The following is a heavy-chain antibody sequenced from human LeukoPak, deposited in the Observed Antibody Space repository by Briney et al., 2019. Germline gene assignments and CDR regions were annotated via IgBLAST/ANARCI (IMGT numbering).Heavy chain of an antibody. CDR2: ISGSGGST. Sequence: PGGSLRLSCAASGFTFSSYAMSWVRQAPGKGLEWVSAISGSGGSTYYADSVKGRFTISRDNSRNTLYLQMSSLRAEDTAVYYCARGEFTTSSDPVDFWGQGTLVIVSS. J-gene: IGHJ4*02. CDR3: ARGEFTTSSDPVDF. V-gene: IGHV3-23*01. CDR1: GFTFSSYA. D-gene: IGHD6-6*01.